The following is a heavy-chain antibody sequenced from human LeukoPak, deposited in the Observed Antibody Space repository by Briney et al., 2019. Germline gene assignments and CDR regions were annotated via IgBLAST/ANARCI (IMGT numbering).Heavy chain of an antibody. D-gene: IGHD1-14*01. CDR3: VQAPGNLRIYHYGVDV. Sequence: ASVTVSCKASGGTFSSYAISWVRQAPGQGLEWMGGIIPIFGTANYAQKFQGRVTITADESTSTAYMELSSLRSEDTAVYYCVQAPGNLRIYHYGVDVWGQGTTVTVSS. CDR1: GGTFSSYA. CDR2: IIPIFGTA. V-gene: IGHV1-69*13. J-gene: IGHJ6*02.